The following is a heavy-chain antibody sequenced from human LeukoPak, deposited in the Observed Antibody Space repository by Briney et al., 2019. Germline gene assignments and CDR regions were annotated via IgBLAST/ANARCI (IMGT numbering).Heavy chain of an antibody. CDR2: IYYSGST. V-gene: IGHV4-39*07. Sequence: SETLSLTCTVSGGSITISSYYWGWVRQPPGKGLEWIGSIYYSGSTYYNPSLKSRVTISVDTSKNQFSLKLSSVTAADTAVYYCARDRDGFQDYWGQGTLVTVSS. J-gene: IGHJ4*02. D-gene: IGHD5-24*01. CDR1: GGSITISSYY. CDR3: ARDRDGFQDY.